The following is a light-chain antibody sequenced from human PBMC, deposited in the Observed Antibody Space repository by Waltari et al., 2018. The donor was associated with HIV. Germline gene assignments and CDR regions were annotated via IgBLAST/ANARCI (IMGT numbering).Light chain of an antibody. CDR3: AAAWDDSLNGPV. Sequence: QSVLTQPPSVSEAPRQRVTIPCSGSSSNNGNNAENWYQQLPGKAPKLLIYYDDLLPSGVSDRFSGSKSGTSASLAISGLQSEDEADYYCAAAWDDSLNGPVFGGGTKLTVL. J-gene: IGLJ2*01. CDR2: YDD. CDR1: SSNNGNNA. V-gene: IGLV1-36*01.